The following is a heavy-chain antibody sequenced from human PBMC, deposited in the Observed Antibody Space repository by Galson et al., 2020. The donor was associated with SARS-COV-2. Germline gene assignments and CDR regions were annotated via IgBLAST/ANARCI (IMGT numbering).Heavy chain of an antibody. Sequence: GESLKISCAASGFTFISYTITWVRQGPGKGLEWVSSLSGSGGIPDYADSVKGRFTISRDNSKDTLYLQMNSLRAEDTAIYYCAKHTAYFYGMHVWGQGTTVTVYS. J-gene: IGHJ6*02. D-gene: IGHD5-18*01. CDR3: AKHTAYFYGMHV. CDR1: GFTFISYT. V-gene: IGHV3-23*01. CDR2: LSGSGGIP.